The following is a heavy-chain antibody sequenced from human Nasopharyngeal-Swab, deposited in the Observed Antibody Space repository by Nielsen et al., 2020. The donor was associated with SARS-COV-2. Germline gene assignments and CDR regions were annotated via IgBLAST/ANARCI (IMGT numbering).Heavy chain of an antibody. V-gene: IGHV4-59*13. Sequence: SETLSLTCTVSGGSISSYYWSWIRQPPGKGLEWIGYIYYSGSTNYNPSLKSRVTISVDTSKNQFSLKLSSVTAADTAVYYCARGFDYWGRGTLVTVSS. CDR1: GGSISSYY. J-gene: IGHJ4*02. CDR3: ARGFDY. CDR2: IYYSGST.